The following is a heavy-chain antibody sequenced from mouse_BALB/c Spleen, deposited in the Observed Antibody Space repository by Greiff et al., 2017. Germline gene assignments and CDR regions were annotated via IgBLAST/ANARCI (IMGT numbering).Heavy chain of an antibody. CDR3: TRWDRCDDGGFEY. Sequence: QVQLQQPGAELVKPGASVKMSCKASGYTFTSYWMHWVKQRPGQGLAWIGVIDPSDSYTSYNQKFKGKATLTVDTSSSTAYMQLSSLTSEDSAVYYCTRWDRCDDGGFEYWGQGTTLTVSS. CDR2: IDPSDSYT. CDR1: GYTFTSYW. D-gene: IGHD2-14*01. J-gene: IGHJ2*01. V-gene: IGHV1S127*01.